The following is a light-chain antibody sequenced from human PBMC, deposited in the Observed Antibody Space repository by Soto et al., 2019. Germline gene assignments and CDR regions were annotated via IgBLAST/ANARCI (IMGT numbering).Light chain of an antibody. CDR2: GAS. V-gene: IGKV3-15*01. CDR3: QQYDNWRPGIT. CDR1: QSVSSN. Sequence: EIVITQSTATLSVSPGERATLCCRASQSVSSNLAWYQQNPGQAPRLLIYGASTRATGIPARFSGSGSGTEFTLTISSLQSEDFAVYYCQQYDNWRPGITFGQGRRPDI. J-gene: IGKJ5*01.